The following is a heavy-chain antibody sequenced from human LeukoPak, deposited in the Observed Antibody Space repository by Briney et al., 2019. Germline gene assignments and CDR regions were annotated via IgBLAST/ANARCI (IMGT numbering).Heavy chain of an antibody. J-gene: IGHJ4*02. CDR2: IWFDGSNK. CDR1: GFTFSNCG. V-gene: IGHV3-33*06. CDR3: AKDPAYSSSSVDY. D-gene: IGHD6-6*01. Sequence: GGSLRLSCAASGFTFSNCGMHWVRQAPGRGLEWVAVIWFDGSNKYYADSVKGRFTISRDNSKNTLFLQMNSLRAEDRALYYCAKDPAYSSSSVDYWGQGTLVTVSS.